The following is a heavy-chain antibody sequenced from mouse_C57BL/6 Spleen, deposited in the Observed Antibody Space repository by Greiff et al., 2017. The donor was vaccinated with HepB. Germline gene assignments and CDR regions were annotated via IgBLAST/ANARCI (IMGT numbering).Heavy chain of an antibody. CDR2: ISYDGSN. J-gene: IGHJ2*01. D-gene: IGHD2-1*01. V-gene: IGHV3-6*01. Sequence: EVKLLESGPGLVKPSQSLSLTCSVTGYSITSGYYWNWIRQFPGNKLEWMGYISYDGSNNYNPSLKNRISITRDTSKNQFFLKLNSVTTEDTATYYCARGYYGNYDDYWGQGTTLTVSS. CDR3: ARGYYGNYDDY. CDR1: GYSITSGYY.